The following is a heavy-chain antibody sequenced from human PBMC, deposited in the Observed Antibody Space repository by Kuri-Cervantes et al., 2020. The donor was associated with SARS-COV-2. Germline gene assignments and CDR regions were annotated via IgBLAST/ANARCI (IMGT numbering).Heavy chain of an antibody. CDR1: GGSISSGGYY. Sequence: SETLSLTCTVSGGSISSGGYYWSWIRQHPGKGLEWIGYIYYSGSTYYNPSLKSRVTISVDTSKNQFSLKLSSVTAADTAVYYCARDRRITMVRGVIWTLGHIDYWGQGTLVTVSS. V-gene: IGHV4-30-4*08. D-gene: IGHD3-10*01. J-gene: IGHJ4*02. CDR3: ARDRRITMVRGVIWTLGHIDY. CDR2: IYYSGST.